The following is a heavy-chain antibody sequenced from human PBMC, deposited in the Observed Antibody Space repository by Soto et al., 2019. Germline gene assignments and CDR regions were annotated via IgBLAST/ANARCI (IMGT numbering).Heavy chain of an antibody. CDR1: GGTFSSYA. Sequence: SVKVSCKASGGTFSSYAISWVRQAPGQGLEWMGGIIPIFGTANYAQKFQGRVTITADESTSTAYMELSSLRSEDTAVYYCARDHENDYGDYGETEIDYWGQGTLVTVSS. V-gene: IGHV1-69*13. CDR2: IIPIFGTA. D-gene: IGHD4-17*01. J-gene: IGHJ4*02. CDR3: ARDHENDYGDYGETEIDY.